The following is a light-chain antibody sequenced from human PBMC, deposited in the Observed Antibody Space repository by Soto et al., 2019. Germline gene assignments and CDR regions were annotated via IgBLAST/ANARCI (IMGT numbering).Light chain of an antibody. CDR3: SFYGGNNYYV. Sequence: SALTQPPSASGSPGQSVAISCTGTSRDLGGYDYVSGYQPNPYKGATINIYQVSERPSGVPDRFSGSKSGNTASLTVSGLQAEYEAAYYCSFYGGNNYYVFGTGTKATV. CDR2: QVS. V-gene: IGLV2-8*01. CDR1: SRDLGGYDY. J-gene: IGLJ1*01.